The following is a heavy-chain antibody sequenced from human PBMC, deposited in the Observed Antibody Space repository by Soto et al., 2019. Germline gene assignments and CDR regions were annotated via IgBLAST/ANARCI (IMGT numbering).Heavy chain of an antibody. CDR1: GGSFSGYY. D-gene: IGHD3-3*01. CDR2: IDHSGYT. J-gene: IGHJ5*02. CDR3: ARVRDWFDP. Sequence: QVQLQQWGAGLLKPSETLSLTCAVYGGSFSGYYWNWIRQPPGKGLEWIGEIDHSGYTNYNPSLKSRVTISVDTSKNQCSLRLTSVTAADTAGYYCARVRDWFDPGGQETLVTVSS. V-gene: IGHV4-34*01.